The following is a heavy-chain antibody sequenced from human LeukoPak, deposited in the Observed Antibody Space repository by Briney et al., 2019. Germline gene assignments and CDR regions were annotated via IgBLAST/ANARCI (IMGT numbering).Heavy chain of an antibody. Sequence: GGSLRLSCAASGFTFSTYWVHWVRQAPGKGLVWVPRINSDGSRTTYADSVKGRFTISRDNAKNTLYLQMNSLRTEDTAVYYCARPETQYSSGLDGFDIWGQGTMVTVSS. CDR1: GFTFSTYW. CDR3: ARPETQYSSGLDGFDI. J-gene: IGHJ3*02. CDR2: INSDGSRT. D-gene: IGHD6-19*01. V-gene: IGHV3-74*01.